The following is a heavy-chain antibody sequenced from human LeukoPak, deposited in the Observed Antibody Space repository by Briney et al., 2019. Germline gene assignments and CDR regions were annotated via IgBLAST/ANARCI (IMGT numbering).Heavy chain of an antibody. J-gene: IGHJ3*02. V-gene: IGHV4-34*01. CDR1: GGSFSGYY. CDR2: INHSGST. CDR3: ARGLKPYYYDSSGLMGSAFDI. D-gene: IGHD3-22*01. Sequence: PSETLSLTCAVSGGSFSGYYWSWIRQPSGKGLEWIGEINHSGSTNYNPSLKSRVTISVDTSKNQFSLKLSSVTTADTAVYYCARGLKPYYYDSSGLMGSAFDIWGQGTMVTVSS.